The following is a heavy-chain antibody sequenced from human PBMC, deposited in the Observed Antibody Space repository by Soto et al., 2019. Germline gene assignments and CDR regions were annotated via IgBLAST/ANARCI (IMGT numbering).Heavy chain of an antibody. Sequence: QVQLQESGPGLVKPSQTLSLTCTVSGGSMRSGACYWIWVRQHPGKGLEWIWHIHYSGRAYYPPSFLIRVSISEDTSKNKFSLKLSSVTAAVTAVYYCARTTVRGVHFYYWGPGTLVTVSS. D-gene: IGHD3-10*01. CDR1: GGSMRSGACY. J-gene: IGHJ4*02. V-gene: IGHV4-31*03. CDR2: IHYSGRA. CDR3: ARTTVRGVHFYY.